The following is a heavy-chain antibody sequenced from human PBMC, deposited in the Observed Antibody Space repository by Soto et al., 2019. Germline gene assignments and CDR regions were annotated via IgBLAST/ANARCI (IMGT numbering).Heavy chain of an antibody. CDR1: GGSISTYF. CDR3: ARGNDYIWGSYRYYFDP. J-gene: IGHJ5*02. Sequence: SETLSLTCTVSGGSISTYFWTWLRQPPGKGLEWIGYIYYSGSTNYNPSLKSRVTISVDTSKNQFSLKLNSVTAADTAVYYCARGNDYIWGSYRYYFDPWGQGTLVTVSS. CDR2: IYYSGST. D-gene: IGHD3-16*02. V-gene: IGHV4-59*08.